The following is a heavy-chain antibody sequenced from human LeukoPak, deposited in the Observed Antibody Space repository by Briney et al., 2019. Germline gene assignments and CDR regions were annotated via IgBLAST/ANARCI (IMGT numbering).Heavy chain of an antibody. V-gene: IGHV4-30-2*01. J-gene: IGHJ6*02. CDR2: IYHSGST. D-gene: IGHD1/OR15-1a*01. CDR3: ARGNTPGEQARGGYYYGMDV. CDR1: GGSISSGGYS. Sequence: PSETLSLTCAVSGGSISSGGYSWSWIQQPPGKGLEWIGYIYHSGSTYYNPSLKSRVTISVDRSKNQFSLKLSSVTAADTAVYYCARGNTPGEQARGGYYYGMDVWGQGTTVTVSS.